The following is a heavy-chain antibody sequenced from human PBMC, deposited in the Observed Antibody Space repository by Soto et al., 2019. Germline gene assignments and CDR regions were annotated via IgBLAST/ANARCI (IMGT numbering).Heavy chain of an antibody. CDR1: GYTFTSYG. D-gene: IGHD1-26*01. CDR2: ISAYNGNT. J-gene: IGHJ4*02. Sequence: ASVKVSCKASGYTFTSYGISWVRQAPGQGLEWMGWISAYNGNTNYAQKLQGRVTMTTDTSTSTAYMELRSLRSDDTAVYYCARDLHRQRIVGATTVDYWGQGTLVTVSS. V-gene: IGHV1-18*01. CDR3: ARDLHRQRIVGATTVDY.